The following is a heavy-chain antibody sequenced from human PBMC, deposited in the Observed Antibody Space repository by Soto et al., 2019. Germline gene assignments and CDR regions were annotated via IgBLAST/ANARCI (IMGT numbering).Heavy chain of an antibody. Sequence: QVQLVQSGAEVKKPGSSVKVSCKASGGTFSSYAISWVRQAPGQGLEWMGGIIPIFGTANYAQKFQGRVTITADESTITAYMELSILRSEDTAVYYCASRTYTRFLEWLSDGFDPWGQGTLVTVSS. CDR2: IIPIFGTA. J-gene: IGHJ5*02. D-gene: IGHD3-3*01. CDR3: ASRTYTRFLEWLSDGFDP. V-gene: IGHV1-69*01. CDR1: GGTFSSYA.